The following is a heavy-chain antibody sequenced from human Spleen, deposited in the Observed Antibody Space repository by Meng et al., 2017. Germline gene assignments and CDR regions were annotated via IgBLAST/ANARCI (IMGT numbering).Heavy chain of an antibody. D-gene: IGHD6-6*01. CDR1: GFTFDDYA. CDR3: AKELTIAAPDAFDI. V-gene: IGHV3-9*01. Sequence: GGSLRLSCVASGFTFDDYAMHWVRQAPGKGLEWVSGISWNSGSIGYADSVKGRFTISRDNAKSPLYLQMNSLRAEDTALYYCAKELTIAAPDAFDIWGQGTMVTVSS. J-gene: IGHJ3*02. CDR2: ISWNSGSI.